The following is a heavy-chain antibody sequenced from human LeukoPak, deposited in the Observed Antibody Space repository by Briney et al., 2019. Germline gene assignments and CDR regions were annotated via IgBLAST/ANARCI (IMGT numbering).Heavy chain of an antibody. CDR3: ARSFDY. CDR1: GFTFSSYA. V-gene: IGHV3-30-3*01. Sequence: GGSLRLSCAAAGFTFSSYAMHWVRQAPGKGLEWVAVISYDGSNKYYADSVKGRFTISRDNSKNTLYLQMNSLRAEDTAVYYCARSFDYWGQGTLVTVSS. CDR2: ISYDGSNK. J-gene: IGHJ4*02.